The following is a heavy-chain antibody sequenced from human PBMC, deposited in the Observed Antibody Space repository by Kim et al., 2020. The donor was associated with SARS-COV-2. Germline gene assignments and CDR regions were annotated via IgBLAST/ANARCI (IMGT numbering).Heavy chain of an antibody. J-gene: IGHJ4*02. Sequence: GGSLRLSCAASGFTFSSYGMHWVRQAPGKGLEWVAVISYDGSNKYYADSVKGRFTISRDNSKNTLYLQMNSLRAEDTAVYYCAKDRIVLMVYAISGFDYWGQGTLVTVSS. CDR2: ISYDGSNK. CDR1: GFTFSSYG. CDR3: AKDRIVLMVYAISGFDY. D-gene: IGHD2-8*01. V-gene: IGHV3-30*18.